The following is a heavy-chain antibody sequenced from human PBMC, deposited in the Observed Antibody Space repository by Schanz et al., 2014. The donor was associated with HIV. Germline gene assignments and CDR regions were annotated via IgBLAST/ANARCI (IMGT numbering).Heavy chain of an antibody. CDR1: GGSFSNYY. Sequence: QVQLQQWGAGLLKPSETLSLTCAVYGGSFSNYYWSWIRQPPGKGLEWIGDINDSGSTNYNPSLKSRVTISRDTSKTQFSRKLSSVTAADTAVYYCARGIRRDCSSPSCNTGWFDPWGQGTLVTVSS. D-gene: IGHD2-2*02. CDR3: ARGIRRDCSSPSCNTGWFDP. CDR2: INDSGST. V-gene: IGHV4-34*01. J-gene: IGHJ5*02.